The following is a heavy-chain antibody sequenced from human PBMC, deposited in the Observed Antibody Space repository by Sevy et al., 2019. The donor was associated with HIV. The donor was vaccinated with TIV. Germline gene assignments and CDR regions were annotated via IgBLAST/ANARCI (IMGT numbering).Heavy chain of an antibody. CDR3: AKEGDYVRWPLNRATDP. V-gene: IGHV3-23*01. D-gene: IGHD4-17*01. CDR2: ISGSGGST. Sequence: GGSLRLSCAASGFTFSSYAMSWVRQAPGKGLEWVSAISGSGGSTYYADSVKGRFTISRYNSKNTLYLQMNSLRAEDTAVYYCAKEGDYVRWPLNRATDPWGQGTLVTVSS. CDR1: GFTFSSYA. J-gene: IGHJ5*02.